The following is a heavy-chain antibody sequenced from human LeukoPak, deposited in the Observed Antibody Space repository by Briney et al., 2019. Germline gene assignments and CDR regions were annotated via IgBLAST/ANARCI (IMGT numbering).Heavy chain of an antibody. D-gene: IGHD4-17*01. CDR2: FDPEDGET. CDR3: ATDYGDYYYMDV. V-gene: IGHV1-24*01. Sequence: ASVKVSCKVSGYTLTEFSMHWVRQAPGKGLEWMGGFDPEDGETIYAQKFQGRVTMTEDTSTDTAYMELSSLRSADTAVYYCATDYGDYYYMDVWGKGTTVTLSS. J-gene: IGHJ6*03. CDR1: GYTLTEFS.